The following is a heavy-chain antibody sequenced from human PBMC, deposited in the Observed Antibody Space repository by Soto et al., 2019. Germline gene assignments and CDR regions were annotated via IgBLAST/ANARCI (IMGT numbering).Heavy chain of an antibody. CDR2: MSYDGTTK. J-gene: IGHJ4*02. V-gene: IGHV3-30-3*01. Sequence: QVQLVESGGGVVQPGRSLRLSCAASGFIFSNYVMYWVRQAPGKGLEWVAFMSYDGTTKSYADSVKGRFTISRDNSQNPLYLQMNSLRPEDTGVYYCAREVLWSRYFDYWGQGTLVTVSS. D-gene: IGHD3-10*01. CDR1: GFIFSNYV. CDR3: AREVLWSRYFDY.